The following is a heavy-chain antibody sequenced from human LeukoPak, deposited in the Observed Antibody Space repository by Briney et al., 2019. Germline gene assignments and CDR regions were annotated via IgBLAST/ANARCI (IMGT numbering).Heavy chain of an antibody. CDR1: GFTFSSYW. Sequence: GGSLRLSCAASGFTFSSYWTSWVRQAPGRGLEWVANIKQDGSEKYYVDSVKGRFTISRDNAKNSLYLQMNSLRAEDTAVYYCARDFPNYYDSSAYYPDYWGQGTLVTVSS. CDR3: ARDFPNYYDSSAYYPDY. J-gene: IGHJ4*02. V-gene: IGHV3-7*01. D-gene: IGHD3-22*01. CDR2: IKQDGSEK.